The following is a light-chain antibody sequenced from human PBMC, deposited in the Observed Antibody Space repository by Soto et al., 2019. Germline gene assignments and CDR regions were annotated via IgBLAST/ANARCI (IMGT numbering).Light chain of an antibody. CDR3: QQYNNWPLT. Sequence: EIVLTQSPGPLSLSPGERASLSCRASQSVSSYLAWYQQKPGQAPRLLIYGPSTRATGIPARFSGSGSGTEFTLTISSLQSEDVAVYYCQQYNNWPLTFGQGTRLEIK. V-gene: IGKV3-15*01. CDR1: QSVSSY. J-gene: IGKJ5*01. CDR2: GPS.